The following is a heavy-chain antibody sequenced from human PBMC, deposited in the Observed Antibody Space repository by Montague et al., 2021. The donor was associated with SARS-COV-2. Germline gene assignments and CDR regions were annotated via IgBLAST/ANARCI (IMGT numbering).Heavy chain of an antibody. CDR3: ARYTRQIRLIVFDYGMDV. Sequence: SETLSLTCTVSGGSISSYYWSWVRQPPGKGLEWIGYIYYGGSTSYNPSLKSRVTISVDTSKNQFSLKLSSVTAADTAVYYCARYTRQIRLIVFDYGMDVWGQGTTVTVSS. D-gene: IGHD4-17*01. V-gene: IGHV4-59*01. CDR1: GGSISSYY. CDR2: IYYGGST. J-gene: IGHJ6*02.